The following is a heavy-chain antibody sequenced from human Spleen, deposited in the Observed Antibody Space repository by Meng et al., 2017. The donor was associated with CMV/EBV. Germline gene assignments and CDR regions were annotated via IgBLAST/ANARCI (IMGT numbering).Heavy chain of an antibody. CDR1: GFTVSSSY. J-gene: IGHJ6*02. CDR3: ARDLPSSWYWNGMDV. Sequence: GGSLRLSCATSGFTVSSSYMHWVRQAPGKGLEWVSLIYTDGSTSYADFVRGRFTISRDTSKNTLYLQMNSLRAEDTAMYYCARDLPSSWYWNGMDVWGQGTTVTVSS. CDR2: IYTDGST. D-gene: IGHD6-13*01. V-gene: IGHV3-66*02.